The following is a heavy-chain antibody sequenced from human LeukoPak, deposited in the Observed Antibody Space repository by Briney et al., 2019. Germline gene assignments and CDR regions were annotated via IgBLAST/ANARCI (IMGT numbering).Heavy chain of an antibody. V-gene: IGHV3-53*01. Sequence: PGGSLRRSCAASGFAVSSNHMNWVRQAPGKGLEWVSLIHSGGSTYYADSVKGRFTISRDNSRNTLDLQMNTLRAEDTAVYYCARGLAQAGILGVFDYWGQGTLVTVSS. CDR3: ARGLAQAGILGVFDY. CDR1: GFAVSSNH. D-gene: IGHD6-13*01. J-gene: IGHJ4*02. CDR2: IHSGGST.